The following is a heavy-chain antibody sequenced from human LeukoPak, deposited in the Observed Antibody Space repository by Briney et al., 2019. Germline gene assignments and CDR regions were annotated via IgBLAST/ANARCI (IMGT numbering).Heavy chain of an antibody. CDR2: IYYSGST. CDR3: ARGNYDSSGSYLRRVSSFDY. Sequence: KPSETLSLTCTVSGGSISSYYWSWIRQPPGKGLEWIGYIYYSGSTNYNPSLKSRVTISVDTSKNQFSLKLSSVTAADTAVYYCARGNYDSSGSYLRRVSSFDYWGQGTLVTVSS. D-gene: IGHD3-22*01. CDR1: GGSISSYY. J-gene: IGHJ4*02. V-gene: IGHV4-59*01.